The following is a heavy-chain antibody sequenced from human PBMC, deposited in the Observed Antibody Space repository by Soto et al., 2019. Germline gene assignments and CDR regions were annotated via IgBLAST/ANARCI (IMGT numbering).Heavy chain of an antibody. Sequence: SETLSLTCSVSGGSLTSYYWSWIRQPPGKGLEWIGYTDSSGSTSYNPSLKSRVTIIVDTSKNQFSLRLSSVTAADTAMFYCAKSFAVVTFDVWGLVTLVTVS. D-gene: IGHD3-3*01. V-gene: IGHV4-59*01. CDR3: AKSFAVVTFDV. CDR1: GGSLTSYY. CDR2: TDSSGST. J-gene: IGHJ4*02.